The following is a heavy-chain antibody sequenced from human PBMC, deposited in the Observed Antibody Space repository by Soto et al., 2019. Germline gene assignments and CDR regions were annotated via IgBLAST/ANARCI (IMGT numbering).Heavy chain of an antibody. CDR1: GGSINSGDYH. J-gene: IGHJ6*02. CDR3: ASDYRVPSFGAMDV. D-gene: IGHD3-16*02. CDR2: IYSSGST. V-gene: IGHV4-30-4*01. Sequence: SETLSLTCTVSGGSINSGDYHWSWLRQSPGKGLEWIGAIYSSGSTYYTPSLKRLIRLSVDTSKNQFFLKVNSVTAADTALYYCASDYRVPSFGAMDVWGQGTTVTVSS.